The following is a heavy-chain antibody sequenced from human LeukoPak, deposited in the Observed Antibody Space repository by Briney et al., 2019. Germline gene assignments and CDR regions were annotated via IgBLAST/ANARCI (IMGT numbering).Heavy chain of an antibody. V-gene: IGHV3-30-3*01. CDR1: GFTFSSYA. CDR2: ISYDGSNK. Sequence: PGGSLTLSCAASGFTFSSYAMHWVRQAPGKGLEWVAVISYDGSNKYYADSVKGRFTIPRDNSKNRLYLQMNSLRAEDTAVYYCARGHYDILTGYPFDYWGQGTLVTVSS. CDR3: ARGHYDILTGYPFDY. J-gene: IGHJ4*02. D-gene: IGHD3-9*01.